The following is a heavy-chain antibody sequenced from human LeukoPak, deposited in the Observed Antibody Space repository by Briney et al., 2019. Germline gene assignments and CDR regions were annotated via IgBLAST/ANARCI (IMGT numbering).Heavy chain of an antibody. CDR3: VRGSGGDGSGSL. J-gene: IGHJ4*02. V-gene: IGHV4-59*01. CDR2: NYYSGSP. CDR1: GGSISGYY. D-gene: IGHD3-10*01. Sequence: SETLSLTCTVSGGSISGYYWSWIRQAPGKGLEWIGYNYYSGSPDYNPSLKSRVTISVDTSKNQVSLNLSFVTAADMAMYYCVRGSGGDGSGSLWGQGTLVTVSS.